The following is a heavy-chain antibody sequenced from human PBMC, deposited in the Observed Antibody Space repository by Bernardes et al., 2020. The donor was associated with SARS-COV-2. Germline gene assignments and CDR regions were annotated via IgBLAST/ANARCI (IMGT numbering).Heavy chain of an antibody. CDR1: GYRFTSYG. CDR2: INLYNGNT. Sequence: ASVKVSCQASGYRFTSYGITWVRQAPGQGLEWMGWINLYNGNTKTSQKFQGRVSMTADTSTSTAYMEVRSLNSDDTATYYCARGGLYGDYIYWGQGTLVIVSS. J-gene: IGHJ4*02. CDR3: ARGGLYGDYIY. D-gene: IGHD4-17*01. V-gene: IGHV1-18*01.